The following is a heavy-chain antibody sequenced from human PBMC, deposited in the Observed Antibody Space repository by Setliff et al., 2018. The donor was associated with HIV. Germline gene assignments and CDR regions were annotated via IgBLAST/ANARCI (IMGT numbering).Heavy chain of an antibody. Sequence: ASVKVSCKASGYSFTTYSLNWVRQVPGQGVEWMGWISSNTGNPTYAQDFTGRFVFSLDTSFNTAYLQITTLKAEDSAVYYCARANIYSDAFDIWGQGTMVTVSS. J-gene: IGHJ3*02. CDR3: ARANIYSDAFDI. V-gene: IGHV7-4-1*02. D-gene: IGHD2-21*01. CDR2: ISSNTGNP. CDR1: GYSFTTYS.